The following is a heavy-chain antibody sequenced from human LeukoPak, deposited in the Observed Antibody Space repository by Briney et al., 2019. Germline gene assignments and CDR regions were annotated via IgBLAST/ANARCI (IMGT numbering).Heavy chain of an antibody. CDR1: GYIFTSYG. Sequence: ASMKVSCKTSGYIFTSYGISWVRQAPGQGLEWMGGIIPIFGTANYAQKFQGRVTITTDESTSTPYMELSSLRSEDTAVYYCARGLRGNHNYYYYYMDVWGKGTTVTVTS. J-gene: IGHJ6*03. CDR2: IIPIFGTA. V-gene: IGHV1-69*05. CDR3: ARGLRGNHNYYYYYMDV. D-gene: IGHD3-10*01.